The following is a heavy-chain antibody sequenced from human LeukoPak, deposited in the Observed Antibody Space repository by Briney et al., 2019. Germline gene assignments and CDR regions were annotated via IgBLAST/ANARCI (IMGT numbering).Heavy chain of an antibody. CDR3: ARDRIVGMDV. D-gene: IGHD2-21*01. V-gene: IGHV4-59*12. CDR2: IYYSGST. CDR1: GGSISSYY. Sequence: SETLSLTCTVSGGSISSYYWSWIRQPPGKGLEWIGYIYYSGSTNYNPSLKSRVTMSVDTSKNQFSLKLSSVTAADTAVYYCARDRIVGMDVWGKGTTVTVSS. J-gene: IGHJ6*03.